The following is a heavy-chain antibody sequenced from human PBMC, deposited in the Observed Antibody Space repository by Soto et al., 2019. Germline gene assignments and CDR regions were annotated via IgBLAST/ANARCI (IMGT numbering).Heavy chain of an antibody. CDR1: GGSISGSNW. D-gene: IGHD1-1*01. CDR2: IYHSGST. Sequence: SETLSLTCAVSGGSISGSNWWCWVRQPPGKGLEWIGEIYHSGSTNYNPSLKSRVTISVDKSKNQFSLKLSSVTAADTALYYCARQRRYAPPFDPWGQGTLVT. V-gene: IGHV4-4*02. J-gene: IGHJ5*02. CDR3: ARQRRYAPPFDP.